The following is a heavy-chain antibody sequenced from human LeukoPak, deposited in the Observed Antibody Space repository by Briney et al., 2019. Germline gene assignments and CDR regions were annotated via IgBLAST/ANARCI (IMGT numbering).Heavy chain of an antibody. D-gene: IGHD2-15*01. CDR1: GFTVSSNY. Sequence: GGSLRLSCAVSGFTVSSNYMSWVRQAPGKGLEWVSIIYSGGSTYYADSVKGRFTISRDNSKNILYLQMNSLRAEDTALYYCARVGYTDTWYSSPPFDYWGQGMLVTVSS. J-gene: IGHJ4*02. CDR3: ARVGYTDTWYSSPPFDY. V-gene: IGHV3-66*01. CDR2: IYSGGST.